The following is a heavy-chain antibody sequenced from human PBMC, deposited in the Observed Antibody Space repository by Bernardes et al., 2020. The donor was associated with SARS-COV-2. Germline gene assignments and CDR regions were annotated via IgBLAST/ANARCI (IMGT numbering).Heavy chain of an antibody. V-gene: IGHV4-30-2*01. J-gene: IGHJ6*02. CDR2: IFHTGST. CDR3: AREDYYNGMDV. Sequence: SETLSLTCAVSGGSISSGGSSWSWIRQPPGKGLEWIGNIFHTGSTYYNPSLKSRVIISVDRSKNQFSLKLSSVTAADTAVYYCAREDYYNGMDVWGQGTTVTVSS. CDR1: GGSISSGGSS.